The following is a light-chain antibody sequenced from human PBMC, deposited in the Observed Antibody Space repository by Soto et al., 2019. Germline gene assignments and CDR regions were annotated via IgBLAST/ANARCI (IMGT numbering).Light chain of an antibody. CDR3: LQHNSYPRT. J-gene: IGKJ1*01. Sequence: EMVMTQSPATLSVSPGERATLSCRASQSVSSNLAWYQQKPGQAPRLLIYGASTRATGIPARFSGSGSGTEFTLTISSLQPDDFATYYCLQHNSYPRTFGQGTKVDIK. CDR2: GAS. V-gene: IGKV3-15*01. CDR1: QSVSSN.